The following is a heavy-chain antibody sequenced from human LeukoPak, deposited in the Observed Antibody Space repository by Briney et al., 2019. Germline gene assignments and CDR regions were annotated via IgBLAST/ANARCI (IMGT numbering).Heavy chain of an antibody. J-gene: IGHJ4*02. CDR3: GGFGYEAAVDL. CDR1: GFMFTTYW. Sequence: PTGGSLRLSCAASGFMFTTYWMTWVRQAPGKGPEWVAKIKPDGSETYYVDSVKGRFTISRDNTKSLLYLQMNSLRGEDAAVDYCGGFGYEAAVDLWGQGTLVTVSS. V-gene: IGHV3-7*01. CDR2: IKPDGSET. D-gene: IGHD6-13*01.